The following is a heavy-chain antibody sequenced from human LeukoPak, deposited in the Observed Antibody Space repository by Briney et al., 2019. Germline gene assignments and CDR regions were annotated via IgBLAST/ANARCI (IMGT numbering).Heavy chain of an antibody. CDR1: GVSISSYY. J-gene: IGHJ4*02. Sequence: SETLPLTCTVSGVSISSYYWSWIRQPPGKGLEWIGYIYYSGSTNYNPSLKSRVTISVDTSKNQFSLKVSSVTAADTAVYYCARQGSSWYRFDYWGQGTLVTVSS. D-gene: IGHD6-13*01. V-gene: IGHV4-59*08. CDR2: IYYSGST. CDR3: ARQGSSWYRFDY.